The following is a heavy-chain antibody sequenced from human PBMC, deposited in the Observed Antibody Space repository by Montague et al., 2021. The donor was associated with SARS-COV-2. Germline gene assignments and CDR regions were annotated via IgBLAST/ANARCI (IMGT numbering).Heavy chain of an antibody. J-gene: IGHJ6*02. Sequence: SETLSLTCAVYGGSFSGYYWSWIRQPPGKGLEWIGQIHHTESTIYNPSLKSRVTISEDTSKNQFSLKMTSVTAADTAVYYCARRGHHLRFGLDVWGQGTTVTVSS. V-gene: IGHV4-34*01. CDR1: GGSFSGYY. CDR2: IHHTEST. CDR3: ARRGHHLRFGLDV. D-gene: IGHD3-16*01.